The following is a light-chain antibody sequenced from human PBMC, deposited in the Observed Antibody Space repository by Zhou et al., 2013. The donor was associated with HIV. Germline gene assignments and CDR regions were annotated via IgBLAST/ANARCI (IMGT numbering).Light chain of an antibody. Sequence: EIVLTQSPGTLYLSPGERATLSCRASQTISSSYLAWYQQKPGQAPRLLMFGASNRATGIPDRFSGSGSGTDFTLTISRLEPEDFAVYYCQQYGSSPQFTFGQGTKLEIK. J-gene: IGKJ2*01. V-gene: IGKV3-20*01. CDR3: QQYGSSPQFT. CDR1: QTISSSY. CDR2: GAS.